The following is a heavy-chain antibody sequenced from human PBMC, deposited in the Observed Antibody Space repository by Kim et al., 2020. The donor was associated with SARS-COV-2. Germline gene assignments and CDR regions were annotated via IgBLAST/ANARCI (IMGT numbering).Heavy chain of an antibody. CDR3: AREYYDFWSGYLDY. J-gene: IGHJ4*02. D-gene: IGHD3-3*01. V-gene: IGHV3-11*06. Sequence: AHSVKGRFTISRDNAKNSLYLQMNSLRAEDTAGYYCAREYYDFWSGYLDYWGQGTLVTVSS.